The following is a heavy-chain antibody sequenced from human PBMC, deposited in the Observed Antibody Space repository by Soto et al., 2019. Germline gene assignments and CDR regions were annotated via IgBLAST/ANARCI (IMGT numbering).Heavy chain of an antibody. CDR2: INWSGNHT. D-gene: IGHD3-3*01. J-gene: IGHJ5*02. Sequence: GGSLRLSCAASGFTFEEYGMSWVRRTPGQGLEWVSGINWSGNHTVYTDSVKGRFTISRDNAKNVLYLRMNSLRVEDTALYLCARSFGHDHNWFDPWGQGTLVTVSS. CDR3: ARSFGHDHNWFDP. V-gene: IGHV3-20*01. CDR1: GFTFEEYG.